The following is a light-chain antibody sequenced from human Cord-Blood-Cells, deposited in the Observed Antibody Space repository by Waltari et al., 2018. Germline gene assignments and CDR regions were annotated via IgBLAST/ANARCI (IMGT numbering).Light chain of an antibody. CDR1: QSVSSY. J-gene: IGKJ4*01. CDR3: QQRSNWPLT. V-gene: IGKV3-11*01. Sequence: EIVLTQSPATLSFSPGERATLSCRASQSVSSYLAWYQQKPGQAPRLLIYDASNRATGIPARFSGSGSGTDFTLTISSLEPEDFAVYYCQQRSNWPLTFGRGTKVEIK. CDR2: DAS.